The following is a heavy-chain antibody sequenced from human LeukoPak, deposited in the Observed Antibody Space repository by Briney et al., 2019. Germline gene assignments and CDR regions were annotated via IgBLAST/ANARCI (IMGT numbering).Heavy chain of an antibody. V-gene: IGHV3-30*04. CDR3: ARDLGLDP. CDR2: ISYDGSNK. J-gene: IGHJ5*02. Sequence: GGSLRLSCAASGFTFSSYAMHWVRQAPGKGLEWVAVISYDGSNKYYADSVKGRFTISRDNSKNTLYLQMNSLRAEDTAVYYCARDLGLDPWRQGTLVTVSS. D-gene: IGHD3-10*01. CDR1: GFTFSSYA.